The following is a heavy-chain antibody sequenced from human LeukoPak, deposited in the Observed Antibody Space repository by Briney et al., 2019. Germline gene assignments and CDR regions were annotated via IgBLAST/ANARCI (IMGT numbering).Heavy chain of an antibody. V-gene: IGHV4-39*01. CDR2: TYYSGST. J-gene: IGHJ4*02. Sequence: SETLSLTCTVSGGSISTSSYYWGWIRQPPGKGLEWIGSTYYSGSTYYNPSLKSRVTISVDTSKNQLSLRLSSVTAADTAVYHCARRSSDSHNYFDYWGQGTLVTVSS. CDR1: GGSISTSSYY. D-gene: IGHD2-21*02. CDR3: ARRSSDSHNYFDY.